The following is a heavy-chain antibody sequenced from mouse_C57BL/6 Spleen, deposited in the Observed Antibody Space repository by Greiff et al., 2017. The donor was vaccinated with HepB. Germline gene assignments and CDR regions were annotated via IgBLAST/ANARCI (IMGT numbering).Heavy chain of an antibody. V-gene: IGHV1-81*01. CDR3: ARSGYDYDAYAMDY. CDR1: GYTFTSYG. CDR2: IYPRSGNT. Sequence: VQLQQSGAELARPGASVKLSCKASGYTFTSYGISWVKQRTGQGLEWIGEIYPRSGNTYYNEKFKGKATLTADKSSSTAYMELRSLTSEDSAVYFCARSGYDYDAYAMDYWGQGTSVTVSS. J-gene: IGHJ4*01. D-gene: IGHD2-4*01.